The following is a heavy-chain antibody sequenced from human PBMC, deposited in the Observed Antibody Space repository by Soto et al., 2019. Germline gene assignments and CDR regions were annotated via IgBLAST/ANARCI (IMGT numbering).Heavy chain of an antibody. CDR1: GFSVSSNY. J-gene: IGHJ6*02. V-gene: IGHV3-53*01. D-gene: IGHD3-22*01. CDR2: FYTDGSR. CDR3: TREDYYGSKMHGMDV. Sequence: PGGSLRLSCAASGFSVSSNYMSWVRQAPGKGLEWVSVFYTDGSRYYADSVKGRCTMSRDTSKNTLNLQMNSLRAEDTAVYYCTREDYYGSKMHGMDVWGQGNTVTV.